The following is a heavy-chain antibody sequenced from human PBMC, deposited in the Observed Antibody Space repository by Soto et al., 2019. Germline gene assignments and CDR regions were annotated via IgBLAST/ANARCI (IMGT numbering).Heavy chain of an antibody. Sequence: SRPTLVNPTETLTLTCTVSGFSRTTGKMGVSWIRQPPGKALEWLAHIFSDNERSYSTSLQGRLTISKDTSGSQGVLSMTNVKPVDKATYSCARTNVDSSQFYSYMYFRGKGNTVTASS. J-gene: IGHJ6*03. CDR2: IFSDNER. D-gene: IGHD3-9*01. CDR3: ARTNVDSSQFYSYMYF. CDR1: GFSRTTGKMG. V-gene: IGHV2-26*01.